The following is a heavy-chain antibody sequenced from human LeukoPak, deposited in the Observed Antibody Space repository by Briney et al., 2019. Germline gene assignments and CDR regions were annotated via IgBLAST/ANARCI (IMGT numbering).Heavy chain of an antibody. D-gene: IGHD6-19*01. J-gene: IGHJ5*02. V-gene: IGHV4-38-2*02. CDR1: GYSISSGYY. Sequence: SETLSLTCTVSGYSISSGYYWGWIRQPPGKGLEWIGSIYHSGSTYYNPSLKSRVTISVDTSKNQFSLKLSSVTAADTAVYYCAKIEVYSSGWSTNWFDPWGQGTLVTVSS. CDR3: AKIEVYSSGWSTNWFDP. CDR2: IYHSGST.